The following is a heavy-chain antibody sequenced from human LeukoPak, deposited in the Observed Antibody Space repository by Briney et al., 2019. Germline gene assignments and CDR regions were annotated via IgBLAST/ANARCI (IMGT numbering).Heavy chain of an antibody. CDR1: GFTFSDYY. D-gene: IGHD3-3*01. Sequence: PGGSLRLSCAASGFTFSDYYMSWIRQAPGKGLEWVSYISSSGSTIYYADSVKGRFTISRDNAKNSLYLQMNSLRAEDTAVYYCASLFITIFGVANPDGYWGQGILVTVSS. CDR3: ASLFITIFGVANPDGY. CDR2: ISSSGSTI. V-gene: IGHV3-11*01. J-gene: IGHJ4*02.